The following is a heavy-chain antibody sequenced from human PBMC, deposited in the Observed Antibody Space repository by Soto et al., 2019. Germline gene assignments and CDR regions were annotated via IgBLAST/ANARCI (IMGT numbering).Heavy chain of an antibody. CDR1: GFSLSNSGVG. CDR3: ALRRGYGQFDY. Sequence: QITLKESGPTLVKPTQTLTLTCTFSGFSLSNSGVGVGWIRQPPGKALEWLALIYWDDDKRYSPSLKSRLTITKDTSKNQVVLTMTNMDRVDTATYYCALRRGYGQFDYWGQGTLVTVSS. D-gene: IGHD5-12*01. V-gene: IGHV2-5*02. J-gene: IGHJ4*02. CDR2: IYWDDDK.